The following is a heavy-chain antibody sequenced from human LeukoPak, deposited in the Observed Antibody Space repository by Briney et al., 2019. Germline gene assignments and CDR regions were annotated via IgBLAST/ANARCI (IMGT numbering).Heavy chain of an antibody. CDR2: IYWNDDK. V-gene: IGHV2-5*01. CDR1: GFSLSTTRVG. CDR3: ARDRMGIGFDP. Sequence: SGPTLVKPTQTLTLTCTFSGFSLSTTRVGVSWIRQPPGKALEWLALIYWNDDKRYSPSLKSRLTIIKDTSKNQVVLIMTNMDPVDTAIYYCARDRMGIGFDPWGQGTLVTVSS. D-gene: IGHD1-26*01. J-gene: IGHJ5*02.